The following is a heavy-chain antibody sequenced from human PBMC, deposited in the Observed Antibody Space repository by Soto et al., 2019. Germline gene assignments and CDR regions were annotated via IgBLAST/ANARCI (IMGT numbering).Heavy chain of an antibody. D-gene: IGHD3-22*01. J-gene: IGHJ5*02. CDR3: AKDWIVVVTGWFDP. Sequence: EVQLLESGGGLVQPGGSRRLSCAASGFTFSSYAMSWVRQAPGKGLEWVSAISGSGGSTYYADSVKGRFTISRDNAKNTLYLQMNSLRAEDTAVYYCAKDWIVVVTGWFDPWGQGTLVTVSS. V-gene: IGHV3-23*01. CDR2: ISGSGGST. CDR1: GFTFSSYA.